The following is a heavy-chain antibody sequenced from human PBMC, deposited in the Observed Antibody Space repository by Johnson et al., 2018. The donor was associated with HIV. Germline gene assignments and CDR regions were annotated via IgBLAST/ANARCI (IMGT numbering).Heavy chain of an antibody. J-gene: IGHJ3*02. V-gene: IGHV3-20*04. CDR3: AKVDGSGTWGAFDI. Sequence: VQLVESGGGVIRPGGSLRLSCAASVFILDDYGMSWVRQAPWTGLERVSHIIWNGYYAGYADSVKGRFTISRDNSKNTLYLQMNSLRAEDTAVYYCAKVDGSGTWGAFDIWGQGTMVTVSS. CDR1: VFILDDYG. CDR2: IIWNGYYA. D-gene: IGHD3-10*01.